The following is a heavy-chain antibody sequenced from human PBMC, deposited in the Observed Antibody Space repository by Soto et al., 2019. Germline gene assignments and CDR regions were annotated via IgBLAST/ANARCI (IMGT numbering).Heavy chain of an antibody. CDR1: GGSFSDYY. CDR3: ARGVVLVPAATTPPLGYYYYGMDV. J-gene: IGHJ6*02. CDR2: INHSGST. D-gene: IGHD2-2*01. Sequence: SETLSLTCAVYGGSFSDYYWSWIRQPPGKGLEWIGEINHSGSTNYNPSLKSRVIISVDTSKNQFSLKLSRLRSDDTAVYYCARGVVLVPAATTPPLGYYYYGMDVWGQGTTVTVSS. V-gene: IGHV4-34*01.